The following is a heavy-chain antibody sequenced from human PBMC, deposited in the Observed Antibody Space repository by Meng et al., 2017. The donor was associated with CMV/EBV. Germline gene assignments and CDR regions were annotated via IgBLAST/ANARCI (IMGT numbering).Heavy chain of an antibody. CDR1: GYTFSNYY. D-gene: IGHD1-26*01. V-gene: IGHV1-46*01. CDR2: INPRGDIT. J-gene: IGHJ4*02. Sequence: CKASGYTFSNYYAHWVRQAPGQGLEWMGVINPRGDITTYAQKFQGRVTMTRDTSANTVHMDLSSLGSEDTAVYYCAREKGDTNYFDSWGQETLVTVSS. CDR3: AREKGDTNYFDS.